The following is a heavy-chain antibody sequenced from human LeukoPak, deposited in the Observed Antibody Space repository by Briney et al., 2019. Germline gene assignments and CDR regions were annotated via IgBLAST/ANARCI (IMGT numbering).Heavy chain of an antibody. J-gene: IGHJ5*02. CDR2: IYSGDSDT. CDR3: ARRYYSNGFDP. D-gene: IGHD3-22*01. V-gene: IGHV5-51*01. Sequence: GESLKISCKASGYSFTTYWIGWVRQMPGKGLEWMGIIYSGDSDTRYSPSFQGQVTISADKSISTAYLQWSSLKASGTAMYYCARRYYSNGFDPWGQGTLVTVSS. CDR1: GYSFTTYW.